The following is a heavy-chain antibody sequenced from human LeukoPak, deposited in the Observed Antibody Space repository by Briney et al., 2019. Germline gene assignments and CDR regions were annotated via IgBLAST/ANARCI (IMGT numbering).Heavy chain of an antibody. V-gene: IGHV3-21*06. D-gene: IGHD3-10*01. J-gene: IGHJ4*02. CDR1: GFTFSSYG. Sequence: PGGSLRLSCAASGFTFSSYGMHWVRQAPGKGLEWVSSISSITTYIYYSDSVKGRFTISRDNAKNSLYLQVNSLRPEDTAIYYYARGDPAYGSGSFDYWGQGTLVTVSS. CDR3: ARGDPAYGSGSFDY. CDR2: ISSITTYI.